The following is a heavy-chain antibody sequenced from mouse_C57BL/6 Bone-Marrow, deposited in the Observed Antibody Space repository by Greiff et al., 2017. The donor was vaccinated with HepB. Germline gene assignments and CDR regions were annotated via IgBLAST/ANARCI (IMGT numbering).Heavy chain of an antibody. CDR2: ISDGGSYT. CDR1: GFTFSSYA. J-gene: IGHJ3*01. CDR3: ASPYGYDAAY. V-gene: IGHV5-4*03. Sequence: EVKLVESGGGLVKPGGSPKLSCAASGFTFSSYAMSWVRQTPEKRLEWVATISDGGSYTYYPDNVKGRFTISRDNAKNNLYLQMSHLKSEDTAMYYCASPYGYDAAYWGQGTLVTVSA. D-gene: IGHD2-2*01.